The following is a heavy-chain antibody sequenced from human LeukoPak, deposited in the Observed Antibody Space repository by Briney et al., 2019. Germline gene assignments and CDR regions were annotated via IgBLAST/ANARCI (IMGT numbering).Heavy chain of an antibody. J-gene: IGHJ4*02. CDR2: IIPIFDSA. CDR3: ASGACSRTSCYSLDY. D-gene: IGHD2-2*01. Sequence: ASVKVSCKTAGGTFSNHAISWVRQAPGQGLEWMGGIIPIFDSAGYARKFQDRITIIADGSTNTAYMELYSLRPEDTAVYYCASGACSRTSCYSLDYWGQGTLVTVPS. CDR1: GGTFSNHA. V-gene: IGHV1-69*13.